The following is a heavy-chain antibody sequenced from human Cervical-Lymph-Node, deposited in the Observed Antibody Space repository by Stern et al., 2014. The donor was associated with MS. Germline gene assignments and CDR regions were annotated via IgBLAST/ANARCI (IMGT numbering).Heavy chain of an antibody. V-gene: IGHV3-33*01. Sequence: QVHLVESGGGVVQPGRSLRLSCAASGFTFSNYGMHWVRQAPGQGLEWLAVIWYDGNKKYYADSVKGRFTISRDNSKNTLFLQMSSLTAEDTALYYCARGNWNYEGMGYWGQGTLVTVSS. CDR3: ARGNWNYEGMGY. CDR2: IWYDGNKK. CDR1: GFTFSNYG. J-gene: IGHJ4*02. D-gene: IGHD1-7*01.